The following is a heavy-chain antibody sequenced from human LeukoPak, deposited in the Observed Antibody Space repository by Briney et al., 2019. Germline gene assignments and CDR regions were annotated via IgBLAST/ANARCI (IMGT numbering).Heavy chain of an antibody. Sequence: GGSLRLSCAASGFTFSSYWMSWVRQAPGKGLEWVANIKEDGSEKHYVDSVKGRFTISRDNAKNSLYLQMNSLRAEDTAVYYCAREADDGVYYFDYWGQGALVTVSS. CDR2: IKEDGSEK. J-gene: IGHJ4*02. CDR3: AREADDGVYYFDY. CDR1: GFTFSSYW. V-gene: IGHV3-7*01. D-gene: IGHD5-24*01.